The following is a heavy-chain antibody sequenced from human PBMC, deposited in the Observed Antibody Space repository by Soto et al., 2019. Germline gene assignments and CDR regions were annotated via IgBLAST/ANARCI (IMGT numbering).Heavy chain of an antibody. Sequence: LRLSCAASGFTFSSYAMSWVRQAPGKGLECVSAISGSGDSTFYADSVKGRFTISRDNSKNTLSLQMNSLRAEDTAIYYCARGSKDSYPGSRIFDFWGRGTLVTVSS. CDR3: ARGSKDSYPGSRIFDF. CDR1: GFTFSSYA. D-gene: IGHD3-10*01. J-gene: IGHJ4*02. CDR2: ISGSGDST. V-gene: IGHV3-23*01.